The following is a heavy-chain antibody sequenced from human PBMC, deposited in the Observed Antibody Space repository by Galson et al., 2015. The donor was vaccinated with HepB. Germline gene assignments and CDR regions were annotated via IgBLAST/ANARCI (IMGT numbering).Heavy chain of an antibody. J-gene: IGHJ6*02. CDR3: ARVTSTHNFGRSRYSFYYYGMDV. CDR1: GYTFTNYA. D-gene: IGHD1-20*01. Sequence: SVKASCKASGYTFTNYAINRVRQAPGQGLEWMGWINTNTGEPTYAQAFTGRFVFSLDTSVTTAHLQISSLRPEDTAVYYCARVTSTHNFGRSRYSFYYYGMDVWGQGTTVTVPS. V-gene: IGHV7-4-1*02. CDR2: INTNTGEP.